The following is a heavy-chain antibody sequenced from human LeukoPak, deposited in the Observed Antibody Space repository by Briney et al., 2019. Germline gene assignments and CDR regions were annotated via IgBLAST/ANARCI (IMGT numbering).Heavy chain of an antibody. J-gene: IGHJ4*02. CDR3: TSSGWYGGYYFDY. CDR1: GYTFTGYY. Sequence: ASVKVSCKASGYTFTGYYMHWVRQAPGQGLEWMGWINPNSGGTNYAQKFQGRVTMTRDTSISTAYMELSRLRSDDTAVYYCTSSGWYGGYYFDYWGQGPLVTVSS. V-gene: IGHV1-2*02. CDR2: INPNSGGT. D-gene: IGHD6-19*01.